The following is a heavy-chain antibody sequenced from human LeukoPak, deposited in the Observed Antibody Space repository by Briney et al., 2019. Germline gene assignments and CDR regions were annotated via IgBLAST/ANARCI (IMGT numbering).Heavy chain of an antibody. CDR2: IYPGDSDT. V-gene: IGHV5-51*01. D-gene: IGHD3-10*01. CDR3: ALSLGSSGFDP. Sequence: GESLQISCKASGHSFATNWIGWVRQIPGKGLEWMGIIYPGDSDTRYSPSFQGQVTFSVDKSISTAYLQWSSLKASDTAIYYCALSLGSSGFDPWGQGTLVTVSS. J-gene: IGHJ5*02. CDR1: GHSFATNW.